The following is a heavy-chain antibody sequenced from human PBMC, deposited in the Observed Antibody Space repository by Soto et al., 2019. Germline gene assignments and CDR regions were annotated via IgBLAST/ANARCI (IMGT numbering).Heavy chain of an antibody. V-gene: IGHV1-18*01. CDR3: ARALGIAAAGKASSHPKNWFDP. CDR2: ISAYNGNT. Sequence: ASVKVSCKASGYTFTSYGISWVRQAPGQGLEWMGWISAYNGNTNYAQKLQGRVTMTTDTSTSTAYMELRSLRSDDTAVYYCARALGIAAAGKASSHPKNWFDPWGQGTLVTVSS. D-gene: IGHD6-13*01. J-gene: IGHJ5*02. CDR1: GYTFTSYG.